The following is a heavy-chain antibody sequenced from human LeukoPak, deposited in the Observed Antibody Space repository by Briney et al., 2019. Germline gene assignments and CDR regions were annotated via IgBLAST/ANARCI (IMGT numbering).Heavy chain of an antibody. Sequence: GGSLRLSCAASGFTFSDYSMHWDRQAPGKGLNWVAFIRYDGNNKYYADSVKGRFTIPRDNSKNMLYLEMNSLSTEDTAVYYCAKVRYCSGVNCYPDDNWGQGTLVTVSS. V-gene: IGHV3-30*02. CDR2: IRYDGNNK. J-gene: IGHJ4*02. CDR3: AKVRYCSGVNCYPDDN. CDR1: GFTFSDYS. D-gene: IGHD2-15*01.